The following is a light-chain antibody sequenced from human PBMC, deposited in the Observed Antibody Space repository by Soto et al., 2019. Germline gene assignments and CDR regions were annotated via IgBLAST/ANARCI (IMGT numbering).Light chain of an antibody. Sequence: DIQMTQSPSSLSASVGDRVTITCRASQGISSYLAWYQQKPGQVPKLLISAASTLQSGVPSRFSGGGSGTDFTLIISSLQPEDVATYYCQKYSSAPFTFGPGTQVDIK. CDR3: QKYSSAPFT. CDR1: QGISSY. CDR2: AAS. V-gene: IGKV1-27*01. J-gene: IGKJ3*01.